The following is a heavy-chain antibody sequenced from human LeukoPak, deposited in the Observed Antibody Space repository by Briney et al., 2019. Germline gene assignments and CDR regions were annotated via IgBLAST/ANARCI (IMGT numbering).Heavy chain of an antibody. V-gene: IGHV4-39*01. J-gene: IGHJ4*02. CDR3: AIPRGYSYGYGEDY. CDR1: GGSISSSSYY. Sequence: PSETLSLTCTVSGGSISSSSYYWGWTRQPPGKGLEWIGSIYYSGSTYYNPSLKSRVTISVDTSKNQFSLKLSSVTAADTAVYYCAIPRGYSYGYGEDYWGQGTLVTVSS. CDR2: IYYSGST. D-gene: IGHD5-18*01.